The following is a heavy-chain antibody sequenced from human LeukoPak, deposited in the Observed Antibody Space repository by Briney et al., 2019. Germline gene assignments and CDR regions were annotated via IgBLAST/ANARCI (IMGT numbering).Heavy chain of an antibody. V-gene: IGHV3-23*01. CDR1: GFTFSSYA. D-gene: IGHD5-12*01. CDR3: AKDRVATFPAWTFDY. J-gene: IGHJ4*02. Sequence: GGSLRLFCAASGFTFSSYAMSWVRQATGKGLEWVSAISGSGGSTYYADSVKGRFTISRDNSKNTLYLQMNSLRAEDTAVYYCAKDRVATFPAWTFDYWGQGTLVTVSS. CDR2: ISGSGGST.